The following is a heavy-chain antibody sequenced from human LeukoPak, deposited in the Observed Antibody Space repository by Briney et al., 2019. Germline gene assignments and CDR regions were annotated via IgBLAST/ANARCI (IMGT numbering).Heavy chain of an antibody. CDR1: GGSISSSSYY. CDR3: ARHPYDRSGGNLDY. J-gene: IGHJ4*02. V-gene: IGHV4-39*01. D-gene: IGHD3-22*01. Sequence: SETLSLTCTVSGGSISSSSYYWGWIRQPPGKGLEWVGNIYYSGSTYYNPSLKSRVTISVDTSKNQFSLKLSSVTAADTAVYYCARHPYDRSGGNLDYWGQGTLVTVSS. CDR2: IYYSGST.